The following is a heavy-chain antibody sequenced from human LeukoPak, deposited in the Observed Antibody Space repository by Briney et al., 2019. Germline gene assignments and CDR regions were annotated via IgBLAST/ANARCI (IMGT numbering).Heavy chain of an antibody. J-gene: IGHJ4*02. Sequence: ASVKVSCKASGYTFTGYYMHWVRQAPGQGLEWMGWINPNSGGTNYAQKFQGRVTMTRDTSISTAYMELSRLRSDDTAVYYCARVITIFGVVTERDSEFDYWGQGTLVTVSS. CDR3: ARVITIFGVVTERDSEFDY. V-gene: IGHV1-2*02. CDR1: GYTFTGYY. CDR2: INPNSGGT. D-gene: IGHD3-3*01.